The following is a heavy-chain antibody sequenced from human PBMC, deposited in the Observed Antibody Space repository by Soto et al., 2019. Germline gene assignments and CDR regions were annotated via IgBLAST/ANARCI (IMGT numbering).Heavy chain of an antibody. D-gene: IGHD3-22*01. CDR3: ARDSTYYFDSSGSAVRAFDI. CDR1: GGSISSDDYY. CDR2: IYYSEST. V-gene: IGHV4-30-4*01. Sequence: TLSLTCTVSGGSISSDDYYWSWIRQPPGKGLEWIGYIYYSESTYYNPSLKSRLTISLDTSKNQFSLKLSSVTAADTAVYYCARDSTYYFDSSGSAVRAFDIWGQGTMVTVSS. J-gene: IGHJ3*02.